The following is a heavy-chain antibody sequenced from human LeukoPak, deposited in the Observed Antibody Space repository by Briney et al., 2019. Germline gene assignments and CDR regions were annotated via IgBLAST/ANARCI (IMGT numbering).Heavy chain of an antibody. J-gene: IGHJ6*03. D-gene: IGHD4-11*01. CDR3: AKDPYSNGPLGYYMDV. CDR1: GFTFSSYG. Sequence: GGSLRLSCAASGFTFSSYGLHWVRQAPGKGLEWVTFIQYDGSNKYYADSVKGRFTISRDNSKNTLYLEVNSLRAEDTAVYYCAKDPYSNGPLGYYMDVWGKGTTVTVSS. V-gene: IGHV3-30*02. CDR2: IQYDGSNK.